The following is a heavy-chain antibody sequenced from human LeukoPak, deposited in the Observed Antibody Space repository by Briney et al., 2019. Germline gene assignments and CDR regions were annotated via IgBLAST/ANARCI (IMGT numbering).Heavy chain of an antibody. D-gene: IGHD1-1*01. V-gene: IGHV1-46*01. CDR2: INPSGGST. J-gene: IGHJ4*02. CDR1: GYTFTGYY. CDR3: ARKGYNWNDWDY. Sequence: ASVKVSCKASGYTFTGYYVHWVRQAPGQGLEWMGIINPSGGSTSYAQKFQCRVTMTRDTSTSAVYMELSSLRSEDTAVYYCARKGYNWNDWDYWGQGTLVTVSS.